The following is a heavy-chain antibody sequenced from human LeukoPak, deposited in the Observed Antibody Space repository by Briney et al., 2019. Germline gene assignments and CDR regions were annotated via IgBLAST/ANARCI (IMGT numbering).Heavy chain of an antibody. CDR1: GGSISSGSYY. D-gene: IGHD2-2*01. Sequence: SQTLSLTCTVSGGSISSGSYYWSWIRQPAGKGLEWIGRIYTSGSTNYNPSLKSRVTISVDTSKNQFSLKLSSVTAADTAVYYCARLYYCSSTSCYPFDYWGQGTLVTVSS. V-gene: IGHV4-61*02. CDR2: IYTSGST. CDR3: ARLYYCSSTSCYPFDY. J-gene: IGHJ4*02.